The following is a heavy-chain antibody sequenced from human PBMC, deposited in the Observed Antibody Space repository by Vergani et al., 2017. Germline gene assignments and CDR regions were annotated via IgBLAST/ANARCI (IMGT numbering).Heavy chain of an antibody. CDR1: GFDFNSYS. V-gene: IGHV3-21*04. CDR3: TTAWGLYYLHGEYFQY. Sequence: EVQLVESGGGLVRPGGSLRLSCAASGFDFNSYSMNWIRQAPGKGLEWVASISSGGGDIFYADSVKGRFTISRDNSKNTLFLQMNSLKDEDTAVYYCTTAWGLYYLHGEYFQYWGRGTLVSVSS. J-gene: IGHJ1*01. D-gene: IGHD3-10*01. CDR2: ISSGGGDI.